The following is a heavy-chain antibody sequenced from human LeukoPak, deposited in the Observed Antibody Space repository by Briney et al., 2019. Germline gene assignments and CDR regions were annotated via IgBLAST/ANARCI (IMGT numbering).Heavy chain of an antibody. J-gene: IGHJ5*02. D-gene: IGHD3-22*01. CDR3: SEAYFEPFAP. CDR1: GASVSNSH. CDR2: LSYTSNT. Sequence: SETLSLTCAVSGASVSNSHWNWIRQFPGKGLEWTGYLSYTSNTGYDPSLSSPVTISLGTSNSQVTLKLKSVTAADTAVYYCSEAYFEPFAPWGPGNLGTVSS. V-gene: IGHV4-59*02.